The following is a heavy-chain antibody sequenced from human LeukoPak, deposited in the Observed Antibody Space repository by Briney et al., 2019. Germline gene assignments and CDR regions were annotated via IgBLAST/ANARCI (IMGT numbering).Heavy chain of an antibody. CDR1: GGSISSGGYY. D-gene: IGHD2-21*02. V-gene: IGHV4-31*03. CDR2: IYYSGST. Sequence: SQTLSLTCTVSGGSISSGGYYWSCVRPHPGKGLEWIGYIYYSGSTYYNPSLKSRVTISVDTSKNQLSLKLSSVTAADTAVYYCARRKGGDFIDNWGQGALVTVSS. CDR3: ARRKGGDFIDN. J-gene: IGHJ4*02.